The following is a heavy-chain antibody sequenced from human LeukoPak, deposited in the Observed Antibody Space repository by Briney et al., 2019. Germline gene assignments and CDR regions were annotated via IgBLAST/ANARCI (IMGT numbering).Heavy chain of an antibody. CDR1: GSTFSTYA. V-gene: IGHV3-23*01. CDR3: AKLAKYFYGAETFYFFEH. J-gene: IGHJ4*02. D-gene: IGHD3-10*01. Sequence: GGSLRLSCAASGSTFSTYAMSWVRQAPGKGLEWVSAIRGSGGSTNYGDSVKGRFTISRDNSKNTLYLQMNSLRAEDTAVYYCAKLAKYFYGAETFYFFEHWGQGTPVTASS. CDR2: IRGSGGST.